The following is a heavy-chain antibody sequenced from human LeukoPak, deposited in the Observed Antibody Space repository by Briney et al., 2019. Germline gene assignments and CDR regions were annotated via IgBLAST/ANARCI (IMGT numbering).Heavy chain of an antibody. CDR2: IYTSGST. D-gene: IGHD4-23*01. CDR3: ARGETTVVMFDY. Sequence: SETLSLTCTVSGGSISSGSYYWSWIRQPAGKGLEWIGRIYTSGSTYYNPSLKSRVTISVDTSKNQFSLKLSSVTAADTAVYYCARGETTVVMFDYWGQGTLVTVSS. V-gene: IGHV4-61*02. J-gene: IGHJ4*02. CDR1: GGSISSGSYY.